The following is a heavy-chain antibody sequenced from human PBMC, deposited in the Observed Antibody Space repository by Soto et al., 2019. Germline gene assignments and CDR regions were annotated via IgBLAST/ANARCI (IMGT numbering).Heavy chain of an antibody. CDR3: ARPDSSKLGGMDV. D-gene: IGHD6-13*01. J-gene: IGHJ6*02. V-gene: IGHV3-33*01. CDR2: IWYDGSNK. Sequence: GGSLRLSCAASGFTFSSYGMHWVRQAPGKGLEWVAVIWYDGSNKYYADSVKGRFTISRDNSKNTLYLQMNSLRAEDTAVYYCARPDSSKLGGMDVWGQGTTVTVSS. CDR1: GFTFSSYG.